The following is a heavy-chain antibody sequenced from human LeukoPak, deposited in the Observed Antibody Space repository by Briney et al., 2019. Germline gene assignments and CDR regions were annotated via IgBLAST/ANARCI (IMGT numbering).Heavy chain of an antibody. D-gene: IGHD3-16*02. J-gene: IGHJ6*02. V-gene: IGHV3-30*18. CDR2: ISYDGSNK. Sequence: PGGSLRLSCAASGFTFSSYWMSWVRQAPGKGLEWVAVISYDGSNKDYADSVKGRFTISGDNSKNTLYLQMNSLRAEDTAVYYCAKAFITPYYYYGMDVWGQGTTVTVSS. CDR3: AKAFITPYYYYGMDV. CDR1: GFTFSSYW.